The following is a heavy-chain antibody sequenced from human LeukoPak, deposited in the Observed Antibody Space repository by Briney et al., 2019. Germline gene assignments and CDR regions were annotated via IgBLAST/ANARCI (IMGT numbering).Heavy chain of an antibody. CDR3: AKDLYTAMAI. CDR1: GFTFSNYA. V-gene: IGHV3-30-3*01. CDR2: ISSDKNNK. Sequence: PGGSLRLSCAASGFTFSNYAMHWVRQAPGKGLDWVAIISSDKNNKYYEDSVKGRFTISRDNSKNTLYLQMNSVRAEDTAVYYCAKDLYTAMAIWGQGTLVTVSS. D-gene: IGHD5-18*01. J-gene: IGHJ4*02.